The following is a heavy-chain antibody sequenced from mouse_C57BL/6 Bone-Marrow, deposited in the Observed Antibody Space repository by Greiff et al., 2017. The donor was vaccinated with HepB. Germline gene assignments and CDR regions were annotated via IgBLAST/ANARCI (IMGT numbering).Heavy chain of an antibody. V-gene: IGHV1-61*01. J-gene: IGHJ1*03. D-gene: IGHD1-1*01. CDR1: GYTFTSYW. CDR2: IYPSDSET. Sequence: VQLQQPGAELVRPGSSVKLSCKASGYTFTSYWMDWVKQRPGQGLEWIGNIYPSDSETHYNQKFKDKATLTVDKSSSTAYMQLSSLTSEDSAVYYCARGYGSSYEYFDVWGTGTTVTVSS. CDR3: ARGYGSSYEYFDV.